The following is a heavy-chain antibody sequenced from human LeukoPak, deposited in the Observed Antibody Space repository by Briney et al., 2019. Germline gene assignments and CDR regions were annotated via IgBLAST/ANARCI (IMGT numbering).Heavy chain of an antibody. J-gene: IGHJ4*02. CDR3: TTATVRYCSGGSCLPFDY. Sequence: GGSLRLSCAASGFTFSNAWMSWVRQAPGKGLEWVGRIKSKTDGGTTDYAAPVKGRFTISRDDSKNTLYLQMNSLKTEHTAVYYCTTATVRYCSGGSCLPFDYWGQGTLVTVSS. CDR1: GFTFSNAW. V-gene: IGHV3-15*01. CDR2: IKSKTDGGTT. D-gene: IGHD2-15*01.